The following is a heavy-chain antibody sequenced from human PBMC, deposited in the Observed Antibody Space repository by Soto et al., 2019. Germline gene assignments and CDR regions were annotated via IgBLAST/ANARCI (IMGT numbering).Heavy chain of an antibody. D-gene: IGHD1-26*01. CDR3: ATQTAGATTLNY. J-gene: IGHJ4*02. Sequence: ASVKVSCKASGYTFTGYYMHWVRQAPGQGLEWMGWINPNSGGTNYAQKFQGRVTMTRDTSISTAYMELSRLRSDDTAAYYCATQTAGATTLNYWGQGTLVTVSS. CDR2: INPNSGGT. V-gene: IGHV1-2*02. CDR1: GYTFTGYY.